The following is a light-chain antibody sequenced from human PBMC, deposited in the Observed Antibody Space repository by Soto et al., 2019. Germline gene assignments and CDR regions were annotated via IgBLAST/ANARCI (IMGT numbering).Light chain of an antibody. J-gene: IGKJ1*01. CDR2: DAS. V-gene: IGKV3-11*01. CDR1: QGVSSY. CDR3: QQRSNWLWT. Sequence: PGERAPLSCRASQGVSSYLAWYQQKPGQAPRLLIYDASNRATGIPARFSGSGSGTDFTLTISSLEPEDFAVYYCQQRSNWLWTFGQGTKVEIK.